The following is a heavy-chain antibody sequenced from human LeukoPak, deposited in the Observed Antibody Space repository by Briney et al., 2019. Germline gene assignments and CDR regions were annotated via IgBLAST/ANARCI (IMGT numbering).Heavy chain of an antibody. CDR2: INHSGST. J-gene: IGHJ4*02. V-gene: IGHV4-34*01. Sequence: SETLSLTCAVYGGSFSGYSWSWIRQPPGKGLEWIGEINHSGSTNYNPSLKSRVTISVDTSKNQFSLKLSSVTAADTAVYYCAILDFWSGYPDYWGQGTLVTVSS. CDR1: GGSFSGYS. D-gene: IGHD3-3*01. CDR3: AILDFWSGYPDY.